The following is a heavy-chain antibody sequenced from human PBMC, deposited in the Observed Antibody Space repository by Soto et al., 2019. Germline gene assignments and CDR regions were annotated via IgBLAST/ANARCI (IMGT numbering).Heavy chain of an antibody. CDR1: GFTFSSFA. CDR3: ARGGAWTPEGLGY. J-gene: IGHJ4*02. CDR2: ISSDVVNY. V-gene: IGHV3-30-3*01. Sequence: QVQLVESGGGVVQPGRSLRLSCAASGFTFSSFAMHWVRQAPGKGLEWLAVISSDVVNYYYAESVKGRFTISRDNSENTLYLQMNSLKKEDTAVYYCARGGAWTPEGLGYWGQGTLVTVSS. D-gene: IGHD2-15*01.